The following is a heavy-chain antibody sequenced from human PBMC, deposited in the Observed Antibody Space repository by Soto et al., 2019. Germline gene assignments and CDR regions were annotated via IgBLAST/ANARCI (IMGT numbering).Heavy chain of an antibody. V-gene: IGHV2-26*01. CDR2: IFSNDNK. J-gene: IGHJ4*02. D-gene: IGHD7-27*01. Sequence: QVTLKESGPVLMKPTEPLTLTCTVSNARMGVSWIRQPPGKALEWLAHIFSNDNKFYSTSLKNRLTISKDSSKSQVVLTMTNMDPVDTATYYCARIQSGDAGGYFDYWGQGTLVTVSS. CDR3: ARIQSGDAGGYFDY. CDR1: NARMG.